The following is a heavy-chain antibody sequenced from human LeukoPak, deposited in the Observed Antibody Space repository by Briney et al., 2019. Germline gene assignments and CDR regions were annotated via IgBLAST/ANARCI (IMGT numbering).Heavy chain of an antibody. J-gene: IGHJ5*02. CDR3: AREVHDSSGYYPSGFDP. D-gene: IGHD3-22*01. CDR1: GGSISSGGYY. V-gene: IGHV4-31*03. CDR2: IYYSGST. Sequence: SETLSLTCTVSGGSISSGGYYWSWIRQHPGKGLERIGYIYYSGSTYYNPSLKSRVTISVDTSKNQFSLKLSSVTAADTAVYYCAREVHDSSGYYPSGFDPWGQGTLVTVSS.